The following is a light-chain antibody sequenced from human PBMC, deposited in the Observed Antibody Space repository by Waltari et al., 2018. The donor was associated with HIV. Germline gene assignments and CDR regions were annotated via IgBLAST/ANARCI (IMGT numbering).Light chain of an antibody. CDR2: DVN. CDR1: SRDVGGYNY. V-gene: IGLV2-11*01. J-gene: IGLJ2*01. CDR3: CSYADNYPVV. Sequence: QSALPQPRSVSGSPGRSVTISCTGTSRDVGGYNYVSWSQHHPGKAPKFMIYDVNKRPSGVPDRFSGSKSGNTASLTISGLQAEDEADYYCCSYADNYPVVFGGGTKLTVL.